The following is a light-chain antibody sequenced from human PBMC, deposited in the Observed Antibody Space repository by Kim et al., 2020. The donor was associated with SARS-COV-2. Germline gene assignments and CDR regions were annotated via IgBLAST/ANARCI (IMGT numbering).Light chain of an antibody. CDR2: KAS. CDR3: QQYNSYSLT. CDR1: QSISSW. V-gene: IGKV1-5*03. J-gene: IGKJ4*01. Sequence: DIQMTQSPSTLSASVGDRVTITCRASQSISSWLAWYQQKPGKAPKLLIYKASTLESGVPPRFSGSGSGTEFTLTISSLQPDDSATYYCQQYNSYSLTFGGGTKLEI.